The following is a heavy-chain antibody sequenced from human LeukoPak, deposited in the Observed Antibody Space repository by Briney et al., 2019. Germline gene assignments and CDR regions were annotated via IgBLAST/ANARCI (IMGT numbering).Heavy chain of an antibody. CDR2: IYYSGST. Sequence: KPSETLSLTCTVSGGSISSGGYYGSWIRQHPGKGLEWIGCIYYSGSTYYNPSLKSRVTISVDTSKNQFSLKLSSVTAADTAVYYCARDSYYYDSSGYSLPAFDIWGQGTMVTVSS. CDR1: GGSISSGGYY. J-gene: IGHJ3*02. CDR3: ARDSYYYDSSGYSLPAFDI. D-gene: IGHD3-22*01. V-gene: IGHV4-31*03.